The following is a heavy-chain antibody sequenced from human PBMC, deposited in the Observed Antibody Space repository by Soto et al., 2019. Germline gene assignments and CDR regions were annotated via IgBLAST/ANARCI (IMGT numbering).Heavy chain of an antibody. CDR1: GGSISGYY. J-gene: IGHJ6*02. V-gene: IGHV4-59*01. CDR2: IYYSGST. D-gene: IGHD3-10*01. CDR3: ARRGSGSDYGMDV. Sequence: SETLSLTCTVSGGSISGYYWSWIRQPPGKGLEWIGYIYYSGSTNYNPSLKSRVTISVDTSKNQFSLKLSSVTAADTAVYYCARRGSGSDYGMDVWGQGTTVTVSS.